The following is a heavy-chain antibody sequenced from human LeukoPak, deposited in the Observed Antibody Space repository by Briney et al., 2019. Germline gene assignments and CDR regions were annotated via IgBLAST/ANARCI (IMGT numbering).Heavy chain of an antibody. CDR3: AKDRDYYDGSGSLYFDY. Sequence: PGRSLGLSCAASGFTFDDYAMHWVRQAPGKCLEWVSLISWDGGSTYYADSVKGRFTISRDNSKNSLYLQMNSLRAEDTALYYCAKDRDYYDGSGSLYFDYWGQGTLVTVSS. CDR2: ISWDGGST. CDR1: GFTFDDYA. J-gene: IGHJ4*02. V-gene: IGHV3-43D*03. D-gene: IGHD3-22*01.